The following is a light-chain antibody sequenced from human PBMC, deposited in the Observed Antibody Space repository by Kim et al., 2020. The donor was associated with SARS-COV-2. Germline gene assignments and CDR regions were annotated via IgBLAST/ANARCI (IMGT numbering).Light chain of an antibody. CDR1: QSISSW. Sequence: DIQMTQSPSTLSASVGDRVTITCRASQSISSWLAWYQQKPGKAPKLLIYKASSLESGVPSRFSGSGSGTEFTLTISSLQPDDFATYYCQHRAFGQGTKLDIK. CDR2: KAS. V-gene: IGKV1-5*03. J-gene: IGKJ1*01. CDR3: QHRA.